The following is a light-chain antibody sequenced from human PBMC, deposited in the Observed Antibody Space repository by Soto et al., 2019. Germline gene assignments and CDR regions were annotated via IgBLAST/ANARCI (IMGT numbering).Light chain of an antibody. CDR2: ETS. J-gene: IGKJ2*01. CDR1: QSVSTH. Sequence: EIVVTQFPATLSVSPGERATLSCRTSQSVSTHLAWFQQRPGQAPRLLIYETSTRATGVPARFTGSGSEKEFTLTISSLQSEDFAVYYCKQYHIWYTFGPGTELEIK. V-gene: IGKV3-15*01. CDR3: KQYHIWYT.